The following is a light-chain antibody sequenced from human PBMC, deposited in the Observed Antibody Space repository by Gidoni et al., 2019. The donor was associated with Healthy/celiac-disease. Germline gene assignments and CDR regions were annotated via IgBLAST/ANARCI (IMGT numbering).Light chain of an antibody. CDR2: GAS. Sequence: EIRFTPPPGNLPLSPGQRATLSCRASQSVSSSYLAWYQQKPGQAPRLLIYGASSRATGIPDRFSGSGSGTDFTLTISRLEPEDFAVYYCQQDGRSPITFGPGTRLEIK. CDR3: QQDGRSPIT. J-gene: IGKJ5*01. V-gene: IGKV3-20*01. CDR1: QSVSSSY.